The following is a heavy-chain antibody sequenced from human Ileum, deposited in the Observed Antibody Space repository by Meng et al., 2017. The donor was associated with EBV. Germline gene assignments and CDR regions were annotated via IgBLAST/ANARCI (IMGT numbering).Heavy chain of an antibody. Sequence: GHLGESGGGLVQPGGSLRLSCAASGFTFSDYWMHWVRQAPGKGLVWVSHITSDGSSTNYADSVKGRFTISRDNAKNTLYLQMNSLRAEDAAVYYCATVRDGYPRLFDYWGQGTLVTVSS. D-gene: IGHD5-24*01. J-gene: IGHJ4*02. CDR1: GFTFSDYW. V-gene: IGHV3-74*01. CDR2: ITSDGSST. CDR3: ATVRDGYPRLFDY.